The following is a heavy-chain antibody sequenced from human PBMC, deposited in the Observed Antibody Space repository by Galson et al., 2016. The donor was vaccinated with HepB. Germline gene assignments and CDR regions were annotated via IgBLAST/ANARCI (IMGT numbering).Heavy chain of an antibody. D-gene: IGHD5-18*01. J-gene: IGHJ3*01. CDR2: ILYSGTT. V-gene: IGHV4-39*01. CDR1: GGSINTSSFY. Sequence: ETLSLTCTVSGGSINTSSFYWGWIRQPPGKGLEWIGNILYSGTTYNNPSLKSRVTITVDTSKNQFSLKLTSVTAADTAVYYCARTGRSGSSYGGIQGTFDVWGQGTMVTVSS. CDR3: ARTGRSGSSYGGIQGTFDV.